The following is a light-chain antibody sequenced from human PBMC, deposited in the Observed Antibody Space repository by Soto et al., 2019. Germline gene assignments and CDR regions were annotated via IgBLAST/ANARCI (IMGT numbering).Light chain of an antibody. CDR2: GAS. V-gene: IGKV1-5*01. CDR1: QSISSW. J-gene: IGKJ4*01. CDR3: QHYQTFLPLT. Sequence: DIQMTQSPSTLSASVGDRVTITYRARQSISSWLAWYQHKPGLAPRLLLYGASSRATGIPDRFSGGGSGTDFTLTISRLEPEDFGVYYCQHYQTFLPLTCGGGTKV.